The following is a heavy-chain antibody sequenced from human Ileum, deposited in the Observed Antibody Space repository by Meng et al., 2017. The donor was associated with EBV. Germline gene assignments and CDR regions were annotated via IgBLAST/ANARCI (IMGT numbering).Heavy chain of an antibody. V-gene: IGHV3-33*01. CDR3: ARDDCNSGYCLTY. CDR1: GFTFSNYG. Sequence: QVPLVESGGGVVQPGRSLRLSCAASGFTFSNYGFHWVRQAPGKGLEWVALIWYDGSNKYYADSVKGRYTVSRDNSETTLYLQMDSLRAEDTAMYYCARDDCNSGYCLTYWGQGTLVTVSS. J-gene: IGHJ4*02. CDR2: IWYDGSNK. D-gene: IGHD2-21*02.